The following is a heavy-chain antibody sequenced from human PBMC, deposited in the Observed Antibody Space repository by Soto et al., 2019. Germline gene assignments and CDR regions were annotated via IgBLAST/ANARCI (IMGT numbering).Heavy chain of an antibody. V-gene: IGHV3-74*01. CDR1: GFTFSSYW. J-gene: IGHJ5*02. CDR2: INSDGSST. CDR3: ARAHVEGYQLLMFDP. D-gene: IGHD2-2*01. Sequence: GGSLRLSCAASGFTFSSYWMHWVRQAPGKGLVWVSRINSDGSSTSYADSVKGRFTISRDNAKNTLYLQMNSLRAEDTAVYYCARAHVEGYQLLMFDPWGQGTLVTVSS.